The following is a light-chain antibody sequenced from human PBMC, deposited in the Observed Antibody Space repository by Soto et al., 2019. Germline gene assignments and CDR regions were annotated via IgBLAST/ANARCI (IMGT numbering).Light chain of an antibody. Sequence: DIQMTQSPSTLSASVGDRVTITCRASQSISSWLAWYQQKPGKAPKLLIYDASSLESGVPSRFSGSGSGTEFTLTISSLQPDDFATYYCKQYNSYWTFRQGTKVEIK. CDR3: KQYNSYWT. CDR1: QSISSW. CDR2: DAS. J-gene: IGKJ1*01. V-gene: IGKV1-5*01.